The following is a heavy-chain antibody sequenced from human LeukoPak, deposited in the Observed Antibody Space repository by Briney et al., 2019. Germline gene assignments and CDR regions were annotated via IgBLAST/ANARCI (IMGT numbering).Heavy chain of an antibody. CDR1: GYTFTGYY. J-gene: IGHJ4*02. CDR2: INPNSGGT. Sequence: GASVKVSCKASGYTFTGYYMHWVRQAPGQGLEWMGWINPNSGGTNYAQKFQGRVTMTRDTSISTAYMELSRLRSDDTAVYYCARDLKYSSSSSSRGYFDYWGQGTLVTVSS. CDR3: ARDLKYSSSSSSRGYFDY. V-gene: IGHV1-2*02. D-gene: IGHD6-6*01.